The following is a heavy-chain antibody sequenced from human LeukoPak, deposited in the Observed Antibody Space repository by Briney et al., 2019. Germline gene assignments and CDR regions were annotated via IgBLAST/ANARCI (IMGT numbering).Heavy chain of an antibody. D-gene: IGHD6-19*01. CDR2: IFYSGAT. CDR3: VRHRQWLLFPDY. J-gene: IGHJ4*02. CDR1: GDSISINYN. Sequence: SETLSLTCTVSGDSISINYNWGWIRQPPGKGLEWIGSIFYSGATYYSPSLKSRVTISVDTSKNQFSLKLSSMTAANTAVYYCVRHRQWLLFPDYWGQGTLVTVSS. V-gene: IGHV4-39*01.